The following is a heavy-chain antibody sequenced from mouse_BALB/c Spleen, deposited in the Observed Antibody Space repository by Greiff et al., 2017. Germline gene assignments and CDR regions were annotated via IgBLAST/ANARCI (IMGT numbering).Heavy chain of an antibody. V-gene: IGHV3-8*02. CDR2: ISYSGST. CDR1: GDSITSGY. CDR3: ARGWGNYVAWFAY. J-gene: IGHJ3*01. D-gene: IGHD2-1*01. Sequence: EVKLQESGPSLVKPSQTLSLTCSVTGDSITSGYWNWIRKFPGNKLEYMGYISYSGSTYYNPSLKSRISITRDTSKNQYYLQLNSVTTEDTATYYCARGWGNYVAWFAYWGQGTLVTVSA.